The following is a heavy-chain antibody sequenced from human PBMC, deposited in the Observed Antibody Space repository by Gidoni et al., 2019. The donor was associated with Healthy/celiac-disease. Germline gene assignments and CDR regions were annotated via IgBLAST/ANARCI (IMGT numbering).Heavy chain of an antibody. CDR1: GFTFSSYA. CDR3: ARDPGYGDYVSLDY. D-gene: IGHD4-17*01. CDR2: ISYDGSNK. Sequence: QVQLVESGGGVVQPGRSLRLSCAASGFTFSSYAMHWVRQAPGKGLEWVAVISYDGSNKYYADSVKGRFTISRDNSKNTLYLQMNSLRAEDTAVYYCARDPGYGDYVSLDYWGQGTLVTVSS. V-gene: IGHV3-30-3*01. J-gene: IGHJ4*02.